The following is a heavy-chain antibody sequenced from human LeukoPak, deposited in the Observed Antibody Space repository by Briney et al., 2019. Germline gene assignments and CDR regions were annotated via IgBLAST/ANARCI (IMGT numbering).Heavy chain of an antibody. J-gene: IGHJ4*02. D-gene: IGHD2-2*01. CDR2: ISSSSTTI. Sequence: PGGSLRLSCAASGFPFSSYSMHWVRQAPGKGLEWLSYISSSSTTIYNADSVRGRFTISRDNAKNSLFLQMNSLRAEDTAVYSCARGGGFCGSTSCYGIDSWGQGTVVTVS. CDR1: GFPFSSYS. V-gene: IGHV3-48*01. CDR3: ARGGGFCGSTSCYGIDS.